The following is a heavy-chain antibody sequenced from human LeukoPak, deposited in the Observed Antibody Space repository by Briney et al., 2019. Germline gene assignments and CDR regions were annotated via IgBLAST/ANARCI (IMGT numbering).Heavy chain of an antibody. Sequence: SETLSLTCTVSGSMYNYYWSWIRQPPGKGLEWIGYIHYSGSTNYNPSLRSRVTMSLDTPKNQVSLKLNSVTAADTAVYYCARHISSGGTYAHFDYWGQGTLVTVSS. CDR2: IHYSGST. CDR1: GSMYNYY. V-gene: IGHV4-59*08. CDR3: ARHISSGGTYAHFDY. D-gene: IGHD1-26*01. J-gene: IGHJ4*02.